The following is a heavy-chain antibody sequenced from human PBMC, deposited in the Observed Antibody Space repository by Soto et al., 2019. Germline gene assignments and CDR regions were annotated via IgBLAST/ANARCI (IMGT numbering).Heavy chain of an antibody. V-gene: IGHV3-23*01. D-gene: IGHD6-19*01. CDR1: GFTFSSYA. Sequence: EVQLLESGGGLVQPGRSLRLSCAASGFTFSSYAMNWVRQALGKGLEWVSAMSGTGGSTYYADSVKGRFTISRDNSKNTLFLQMNRLRVEDTAVFYCAKAGFSSGWSPSYFDYWGQGTLVTVSS. CDR2: MSGTGGST. CDR3: AKAGFSSGWSPSYFDY. J-gene: IGHJ4*02.